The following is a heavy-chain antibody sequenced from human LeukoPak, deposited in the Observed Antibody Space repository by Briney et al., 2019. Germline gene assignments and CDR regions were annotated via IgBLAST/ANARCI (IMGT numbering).Heavy chain of an antibody. D-gene: IGHD2-2*01. CDR1: GGSISSYY. CDR2: IYYSGST. CDR3: AILSLYCSSTSCYLGHFDY. V-gene: IGHV4-59*01. Sequence: SETLSLTCTVSGGSISSYYWSWIRQPPGKGLEWIGYIYYSGSTNYNPSLKSRVTISVDTSKNQFSLKLSSVTAADTAVCYCAILSLYCSSTSCYLGHFDYWGQGTLVTVSS. J-gene: IGHJ4*02.